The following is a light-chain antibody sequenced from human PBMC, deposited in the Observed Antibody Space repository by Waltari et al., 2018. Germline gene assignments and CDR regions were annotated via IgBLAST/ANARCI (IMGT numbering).Light chain of an antibody. V-gene: IGKV1-5*03. Sequence: DIQMTQSPSTLSAYVGDRVTITCRASQSLSNWLAWYQQKPGKAPKVLIYKASTLESGGPSRFSGSGSGTEFTLTISSLQPDDFATYYCQQYRNLWTFGQGTKVEIK. CDR1: QSLSNW. CDR2: KAS. J-gene: IGKJ1*01. CDR3: QQYRNLWT.